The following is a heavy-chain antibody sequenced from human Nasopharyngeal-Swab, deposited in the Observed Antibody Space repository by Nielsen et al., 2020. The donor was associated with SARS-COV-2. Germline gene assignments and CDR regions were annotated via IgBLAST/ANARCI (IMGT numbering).Heavy chain of an antibody. J-gene: IGHJ6*03. CDR2: VFHSGSI. V-gene: IGHV4-39*07. CDR1: GVSISGNNYN. D-gene: IGHD4/OR15-4a*01. CDR3: ARETIYYFYMDV. Sequence: SETLSLTCTVSGVSISGNNYNWGWIRQSPGKGLEWIGSVFHSGSIDYNPSLKSRVTISVDRSNNDFSLKLTSLTAADTAVYYCARETIYYFYMDVWGRGITVTVSS.